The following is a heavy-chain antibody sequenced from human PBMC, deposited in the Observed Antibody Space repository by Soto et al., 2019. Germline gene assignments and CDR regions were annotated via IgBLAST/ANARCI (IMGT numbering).Heavy chain of an antibody. CDR1: GGSISSSSYY. J-gene: IGHJ6*02. D-gene: IGHD2-2*01. Sequence: PSETLSLTCTVSGGSISSSSYYWGWIRQPPGKGLEWIGSIYYSGSTYYNPSLKSRVTISVDTSKNQFSLKLSSVTAADTAVYYCARQGEGYCSSTSCYAGYYGMDVWGQGTTVTVSS. V-gene: IGHV4-39*01. CDR3: ARQGEGYCSSTSCYAGYYGMDV. CDR2: IYYSGST.